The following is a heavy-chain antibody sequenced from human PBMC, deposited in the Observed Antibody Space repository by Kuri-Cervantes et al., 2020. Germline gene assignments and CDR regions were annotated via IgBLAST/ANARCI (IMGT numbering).Heavy chain of an antibody. Sequence: GGSLRLSCAASEFTFSSFGMHWVRQAPGKGLEWVAFIEYDGSNKNYAASVKGRFTISRDNSKNTLYLQMNSLRAEDTAMYYCVSHLEPPRGTSREFEFWGQGTLVTVSS. CDR3: VSHLEPPRGTSREFEF. D-gene: IGHD2-2*01. V-gene: IGHV3-33*05. CDR1: EFTFSSFG. J-gene: IGHJ4*02. CDR2: IEYDGSNK.